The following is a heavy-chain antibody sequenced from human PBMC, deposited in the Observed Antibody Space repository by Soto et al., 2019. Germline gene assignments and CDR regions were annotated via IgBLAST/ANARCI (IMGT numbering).Heavy chain of an antibody. J-gene: IGHJ4*02. CDR2: IYYSGST. V-gene: IGHV4-61*01. CDR3: ARAARDGYNYRLDY. Sequence: SETLSLTCTVSGGSVSCGSYYWSWIRQPPGKGLEWIGYIYYSGSTNYNPSLKSRVTISVDTSKNQFSLKLSSVTAADTAVYYCARAARDGYNYRLDYWGQGTLVTVS. D-gene: IGHD5-12*01. CDR1: GGSVSCGSYY.